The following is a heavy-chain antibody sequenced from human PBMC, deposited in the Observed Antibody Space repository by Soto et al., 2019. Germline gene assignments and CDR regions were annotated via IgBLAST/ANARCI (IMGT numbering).Heavy chain of an antibody. J-gene: IGHJ6*03. CDR2: IYPADSDT. Sequence: EVQLVQSGAEVKKPGESLTISCKGSGYSFVSYWIGWVRQMPGKGLEWMGIIYPADSDTRYSPSFEGQVTISVEQSISTAYLQWSSLKDSDTATYYCARRDMPSSSYYYYYYMDVWGKGTTVTVSS. CDR1: GYSFVSYW. CDR3: ARRDMPSSSYYYYYYMDV. V-gene: IGHV5-51*03. D-gene: IGHD3-16*01.